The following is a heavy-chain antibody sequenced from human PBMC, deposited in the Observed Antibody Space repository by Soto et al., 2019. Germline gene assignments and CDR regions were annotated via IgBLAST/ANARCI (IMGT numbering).Heavy chain of an antibody. CDR2: IYHSGST. Sequence: SETLSLTCAVSGGSISSGGYSWSWIRQPPGKGLEWIGYIYHSGSTYYNPSLKSRVTISVDRSKNQFSLKLSSVTAADTAVYYCARGYGDYVLFDYWGQGTLVTVSS. CDR1: GGSISSGGYS. V-gene: IGHV4-30-2*01. D-gene: IGHD4-17*01. CDR3: ARGYGDYVLFDY. J-gene: IGHJ4*02.